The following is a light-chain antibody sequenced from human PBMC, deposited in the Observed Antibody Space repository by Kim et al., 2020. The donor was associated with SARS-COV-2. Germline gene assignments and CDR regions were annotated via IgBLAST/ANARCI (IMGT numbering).Light chain of an antibody. CDR1: SLSNYY. J-gene: IGLJ1*01. Sequence: GQKVRITCQGDSLSNYYASWYQQKPGQAPVLVIYGKNNWPSGIPDRFSGSSSGNTASMTITGAQAEDEADYYCNSRDSSGNHLGVFGTGTKVTVL. V-gene: IGLV3-19*01. CDR3: NSRDSSGNHLGV. CDR2: GKN.